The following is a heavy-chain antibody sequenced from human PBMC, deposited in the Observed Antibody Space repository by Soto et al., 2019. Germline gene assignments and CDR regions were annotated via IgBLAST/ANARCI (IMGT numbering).Heavy chain of an antibody. D-gene: IGHD3-3*01. V-gene: IGHV4-39*01. CDR3: ARQRRGPIPFFGWLSPVTS. CDR1: GDSITSSDFL. CDR2: ISHSGDT. Sequence: SETLSLTCSVSGDSITSSDFLWGWLRQPPGQGLEWVGTISHSGDTYYNPPLKSRLTMSVDASKTHFSLRLTSVTAADAAVYFCARQRRGPIPFFGWLSPVTSWGQGLLVTSPQ. J-gene: IGHJ5*02.